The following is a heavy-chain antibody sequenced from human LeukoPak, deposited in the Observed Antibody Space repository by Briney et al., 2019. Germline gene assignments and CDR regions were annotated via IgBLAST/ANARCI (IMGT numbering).Heavy chain of an antibody. J-gene: IGHJ6*02. D-gene: IGHD4-17*01. CDR2: IYYSGST. CDR1: GGSISSYY. Sequence: SETLSLTCTVSGGSISSYYWSWIRQPPGKGLEWIGYIYYSGSTNYNPSLKSRVTISVDTSKNQSSLKLSSVTAADTAVYYCAREDYGDYYYYGMDVWGQGTTVTVSS. V-gene: IGHV4-59*01. CDR3: AREDYGDYYYYGMDV.